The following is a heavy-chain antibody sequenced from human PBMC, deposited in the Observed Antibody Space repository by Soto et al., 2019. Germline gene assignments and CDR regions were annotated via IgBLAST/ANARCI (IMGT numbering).Heavy chain of an antibody. CDR2: MNPNSGNT. D-gene: IGHD6-19*01. J-gene: IGHJ3*02. V-gene: IGHV1-8*01. CDR1: GYTFTSYD. Sequence: GASVKVSCKASGYTFTSYDINWVRQATGQGLEWMGWMNPNSGNTGNAQKFQGRVTMTRNTSISTAYMELSSLRSDDTAVYYCARDWGIAVAGTDAFDIWGQGTMVTVSS. CDR3: ARDWGIAVAGTDAFDI.